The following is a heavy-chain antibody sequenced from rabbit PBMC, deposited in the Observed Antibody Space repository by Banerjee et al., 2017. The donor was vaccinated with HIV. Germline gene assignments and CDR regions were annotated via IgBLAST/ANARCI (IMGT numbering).Heavy chain of an antibody. CDR3: ARGGIYAGATHAYYFNL. V-gene: IGHV1S40*01. J-gene: IGHJ4*01. Sequence: QSLEESGGDLVKPGASLTLTCTASGFSFSSSYYVCWVRQAPGKGLEWIACINARSSSSTYYASWAKGRFTISKTSSTTVTLQMTSLTAADTATYFCARGGIYAGATHAYYFNLRGPGTLVTVS. CDR1: GFSFSSSYY. D-gene: IGHD4-2*01. CDR2: INARSSSST.